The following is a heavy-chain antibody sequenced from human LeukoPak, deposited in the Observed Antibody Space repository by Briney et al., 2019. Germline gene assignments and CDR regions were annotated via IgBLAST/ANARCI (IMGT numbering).Heavy chain of an antibody. CDR3: ARGLHPDLGHYFDY. Sequence: PSETLSLTCTVSGGSISSGGYYWSWIRQHPGKGLEWIGYIYYSGSTYYNPSLKSRVTISVDTSENQFSLKLSSVTAADTAVYYCARGLHPDLGHYFDYWGQGTLVTVSS. J-gene: IGHJ4*02. CDR1: GGSISSGGYY. D-gene: IGHD7-27*01. V-gene: IGHV4-31*03. CDR2: IYYSGST.